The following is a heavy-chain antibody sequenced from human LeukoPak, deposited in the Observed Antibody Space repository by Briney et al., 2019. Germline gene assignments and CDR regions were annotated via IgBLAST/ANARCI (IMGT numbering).Heavy chain of an antibody. V-gene: IGHV1-58*02. CDR2: IVVGSGNT. CDR1: GFTFTSST. Sequence: TSVKVSCKASGFTFTSSTIQWVRQARGQRLEWIGWIVVGSGNTNYAQKFQERVIITRDMSTTTVYMELSSLRSEDTAVYYCAGTPWFGELTLDYWGQGTLITVSS. D-gene: IGHD3-10*01. CDR3: AGTPWFGELTLDY. J-gene: IGHJ4*02.